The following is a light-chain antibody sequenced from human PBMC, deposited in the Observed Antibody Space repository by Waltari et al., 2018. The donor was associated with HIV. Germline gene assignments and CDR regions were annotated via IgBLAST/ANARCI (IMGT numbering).Light chain of an antibody. CDR3: AAWDDRLSGRYV. Sequence: QSVLTQPPSASGTSGQRVTISCSGSSSNIGSNYVYWYQQLTGTAHKHLIDRNNQRPSGVPDLFSCSKSGTSSSLAISGLRSEYEADYYCAAWDDRLSGRYVFGTGTKVTVL. CDR1: SSNIGSNY. CDR2: RNN. J-gene: IGLJ1*01. V-gene: IGLV1-47*01.